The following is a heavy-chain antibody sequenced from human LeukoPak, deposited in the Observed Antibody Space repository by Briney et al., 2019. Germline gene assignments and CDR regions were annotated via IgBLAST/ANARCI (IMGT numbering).Heavy chain of an antibody. V-gene: IGHV3-7*01. CDR1: GFTFSSYW. Sequence: GGSLRLSCAASGFTFSSYWMIWLRQAPGKGREWVANVKQHGSQKYYVVSVKRRFTISRDNAKNSLYLQMNSLRAEDTAVYYCARDYYFDYWGQGTLVTVSS. CDR2: VKQHGSQK. J-gene: IGHJ4*02. CDR3: ARDYYFDY.